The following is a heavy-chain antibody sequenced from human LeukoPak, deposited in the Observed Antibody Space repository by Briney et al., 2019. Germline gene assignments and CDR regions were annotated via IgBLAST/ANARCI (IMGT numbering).Heavy chain of an antibody. J-gene: IGHJ4*02. D-gene: IGHD3-10*01. Sequence: GKSLRLSCAASGFTFSSYGMHWVRQAPGKGLEWVSVIWYDGSNRNYVDSVKGRFTVSRDNSKNTLYLQMNSLRVEDTAVYYCARDRFGGSGTYNDYWGQGALVTVSS. CDR1: GFTFSSYG. CDR2: IWYDGSNR. V-gene: IGHV3-33*08. CDR3: ARDRFGGSGTYNDY.